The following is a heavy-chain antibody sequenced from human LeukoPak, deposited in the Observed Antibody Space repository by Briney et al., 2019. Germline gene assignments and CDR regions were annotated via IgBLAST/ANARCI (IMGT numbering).Heavy chain of an antibody. CDR2: TYYRSTWYN. J-gene: IGHJ5*02. CDR1: GDSVSSNSVT. Sequence: SQTLSLTCAISGDSVSSNSVTWNWIRQSPSRGLEWLGRTYYRSTWYNDYAASVRGRITVNPDTSKNQFSLHLNSVTPEDTAVYYCARRLTQYDCFDPWGQGILVTVSS. V-gene: IGHV6-1*01. CDR3: ARRLTQYDCFDP. D-gene: IGHD2-2*01.